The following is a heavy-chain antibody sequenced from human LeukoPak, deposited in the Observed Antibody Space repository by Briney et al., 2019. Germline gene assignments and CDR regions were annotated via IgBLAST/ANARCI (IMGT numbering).Heavy chain of an antibody. Sequence: SETLSLTFTVSGYSISSGYYWGWIRQPPGKGLEWIGSIYHSGSTYYNPSLKSRVTISVDTSKNQFSLKLSSVTAADTAVYYCARSSSYYYYGMDVWGQGTTVTVSS. CDR3: ARSSSYYYYGMDV. CDR2: IYHSGST. J-gene: IGHJ6*02. CDR1: GYSISSGYY. V-gene: IGHV4-38-2*02.